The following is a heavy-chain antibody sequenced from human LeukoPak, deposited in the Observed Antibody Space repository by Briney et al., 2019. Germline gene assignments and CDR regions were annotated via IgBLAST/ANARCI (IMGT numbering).Heavy chain of an antibody. CDR1: GGSISSSSYY. CDR2: IYYSGST. D-gene: IGHD2-2*01. J-gene: IGHJ3*02. V-gene: IGHV4-39*01. CDR3: ARHPKYCSSTSCYQSAFDI. Sequence: SETLSLTCTVSGGSISSSSYYWGWIRQPPGKGLEWIGSIYYSGSTYYNPSLKSRVTISVDTSKNQFSLKLSSVTAADTAVYYCARHPKYCSSTSCYQSAFDIWGQGTMVTVSS.